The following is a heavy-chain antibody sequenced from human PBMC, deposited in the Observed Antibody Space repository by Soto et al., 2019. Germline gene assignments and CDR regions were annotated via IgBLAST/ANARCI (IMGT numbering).Heavy chain of an antibody. D-gene: IGHD6-19*01. V-gene: IGHV3-30*18. CDR2: ISYDGSNK. Sequence: GGSLRLSCAASGFTFSGYGMHWVRQAPGKGLEWVAVISYDGSNKYYADSVKGRFTISRDNSKNTLYLQMNSLRAEDTAVYYCAKSPGYSSGKMYGMDVWGQGTTVTVSS. CDR3: AKSPGYSSGKMYGMDV. J-gene: IGHJ6*02. CDR1: GFTFSGYG.